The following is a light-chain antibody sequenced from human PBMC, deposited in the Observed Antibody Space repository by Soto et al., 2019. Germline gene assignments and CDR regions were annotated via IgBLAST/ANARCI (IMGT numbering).Light chain of an antibody. CDR3: SSYTRSSTLYVV. Sequence: QSVLTQPASVSGSPGQSITISCTGTSSDVGGYNYVSWYQHHPGKAPKLMIYDVSNRPSGVSNRFSGSKSGNTASLTISGLQAEDEADYYCSSYTRSSTLYVVFGGGTKLTVL. J-gene: IGLJ2*01. CDR1: SSDVGGYNY. V-gene: IGLV2-14*03. CDR2: DVS.